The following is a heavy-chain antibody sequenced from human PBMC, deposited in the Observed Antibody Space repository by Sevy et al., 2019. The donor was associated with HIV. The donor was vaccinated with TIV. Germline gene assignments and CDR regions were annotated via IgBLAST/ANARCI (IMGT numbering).Heavy chain of an antibody. V-gene: IGHV3-30*02. J-gene: IGHJ6*02. CDR3: AQESLRFLEWLSAYYGMDV. Sequence: GGFLRLSCAASGFTFSSYGMHWVRQAPGKGLEWVAFIRYDGSNKYYADSVKGRFTISRDNSKNTLYLQMNSLRAEDTAVYYCAQESLRFLEWLSAYYGMDVWGQGTTVTVSS. D-gene: IGHD3-3*01. CDR2: IRYDGSNK. CDR1: GFTFSSYG.